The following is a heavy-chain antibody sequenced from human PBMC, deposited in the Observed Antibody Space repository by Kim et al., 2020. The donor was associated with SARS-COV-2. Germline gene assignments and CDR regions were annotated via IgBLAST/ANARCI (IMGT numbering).Heavy chain of an antibody. CDR3: AKDFERYS. Sequence: GSNKYYADSVKGRFTISRDNSKNTLYLQMNSLRAEDTAVYYCAKDFERYSWGQGTLVTVSS. J-gene: IGHJ4*02. D-gene: IGHD1-26*01. V-gene: IGHV3-33*06. CDR2: GSNK.